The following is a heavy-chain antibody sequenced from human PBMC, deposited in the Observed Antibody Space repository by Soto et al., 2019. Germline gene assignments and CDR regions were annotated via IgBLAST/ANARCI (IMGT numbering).Heavy chain of an antibody. J-gene: IGHJ4*02. V-gene: IGHV1-8*01. CDR2: MNPNSGNT. D-gene: IGHD3-16*02. CDR3: ARIFPLTYYDYIWGSYRYDGYYFDY. Sequence: ASVKVSCKASGYTFTSYDINWVRQATGQGLEWMGWMNPNSGNTGYAQKFQGRVTMTRKTSVSTAYMELSSLRSEDTAVYYCARIFPLTYYDYIWGSYRYDGYYFDYWGQGTLVTVSS. CDR1: GYTFTSYD.